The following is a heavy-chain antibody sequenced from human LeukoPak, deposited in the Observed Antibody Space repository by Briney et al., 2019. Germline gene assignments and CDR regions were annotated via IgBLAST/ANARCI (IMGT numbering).Heavy chain of an antibody. D-gene: IGHD5-18*01. J-gene: IGHJ5*02. Sequence: ASVKVSCKASGYTFTSYGISWVRQAPGQGLEWMGWISAYNGNTNYAQKLQGRVTMTTDTSTSTAYMDLRSLRSDDTAVYYCARVSATAMVTSWFDPWGQGTLVTVSS. CDR2: ISAYNGNT. V-gene: IGHV1-18*01. CDR1: GYTFTSYG. CDR3: ARVSATAMVTSWFDP.